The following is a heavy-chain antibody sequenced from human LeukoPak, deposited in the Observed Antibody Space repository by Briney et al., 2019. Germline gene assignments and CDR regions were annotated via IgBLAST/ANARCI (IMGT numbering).Heavy chain of an antibody. V-gene: IGHV3-74*01. Sequence: GGSLRLSCAASGFTFSSYWMHWVRQAPGKGLVWVSRINSDGSSTSYADSVKGRFTISRDNAKNTLYLQMNSLRAEDTAVYYCARAVRHRRNTAMVTWAFDIWGQGTMVTVSS. CDR1: GFTFSSYW. J-gene: IGHJ3*02. CDR2: INSDGSST. CDR3: ARAVRHRRNTAMVTWAFDI. D-gene: IGHD5-18*01.